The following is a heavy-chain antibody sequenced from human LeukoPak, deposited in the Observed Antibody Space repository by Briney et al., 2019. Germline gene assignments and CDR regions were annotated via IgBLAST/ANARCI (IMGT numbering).Heavy chain of an antibody. Sequence: SETLSLTCTVSGGSVSSGSYYWSWIRQPPGKGLEWIGYIYYSGSTNYNPSLKGRVTISVDTSKNQFSLKLSSVTAADTAVYYCATYSSGWYYFDYWGQGTLVTVSS. CDR2: IYYSGST. J-gene: IGHJ4*02. CDR3: ATYSSGWYYFDY. CDR1: GGSVSSGSYY. V-gene: IGHV4-61*01. D-gene: IGHD6-19*01.